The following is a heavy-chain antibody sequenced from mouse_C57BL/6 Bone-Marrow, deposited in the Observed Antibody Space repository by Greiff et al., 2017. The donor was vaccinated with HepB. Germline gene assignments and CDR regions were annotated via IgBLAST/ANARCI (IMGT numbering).Heavy chain of an antibody. CDR2: IHPSDSDT. D-gene: IGHD2-2*01. CDR3: AIKDGYDEGDY. V-gene: IGHV1-74*01. Sequence: QVQLKQPGAELVKPGASVKVSCKASGYTFTSYWMHWVKQRPGQGLEWIGRIHPSDSDTNYNQKFKGKATLTVDKSSSTAYMQLSSLTSEDSAVYYCAIKDGYDEGDYWGQGTTLTVSS. J-gene: IGHJ2*01. CDR1: GYTFTSYW.